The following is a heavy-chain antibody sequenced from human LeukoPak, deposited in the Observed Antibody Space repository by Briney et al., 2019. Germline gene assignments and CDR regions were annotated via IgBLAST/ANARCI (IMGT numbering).Heavy chain of an antibody. D-gene: IGHD2-2*01. J-gene: IGHJ5*02. V-gene: IGHV3-21*01. CDR3: AREIVVVLAAILGWFDP. Sequence: PGGSLRLSCAASGFTFSSYSMNWVRRAPGKGLEWDSSISSSSSYIYYADSVKGRFTISRDNAKNSLYLQMNSLRAEDTAVYYCAREIVVVLAAILGWFDPWGQGTLVTVSS. CDR2: ISSSSSYI. CDR1: GFTFSSYS.